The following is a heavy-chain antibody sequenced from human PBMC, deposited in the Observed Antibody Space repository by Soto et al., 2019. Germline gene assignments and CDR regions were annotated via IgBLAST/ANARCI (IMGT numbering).Heavy chain of an antibody. Sequence: GGSLRLSCAASGFTFSNAWMSWVRQAPGKGLEWVGRIKSKTDGGTTDYAAPVKGRFTISRDDSKNTLYLQMNSLKTEDTAVYYCTTDLTRMITFGGVIDYYYYYMDVWGKGTTVTVSS. J-gene: IGHJ6*03. CDR3: TTDLTRMITFGGVIDYYYYYMDV. D-gene: IGHD3-16*02. V-gene: IGHV3-15*01. CDR2: IKSKTDGGTT. CDR1: GFTFSNAW.